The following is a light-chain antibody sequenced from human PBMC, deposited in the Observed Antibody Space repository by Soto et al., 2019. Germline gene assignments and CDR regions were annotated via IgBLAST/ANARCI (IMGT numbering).Light chain of an antibody. V-gene: IGKV3-20*01. J-gene: IGKJ1*01. Sequence: EIVLTQSPGTLSLSPGERATLSCRSSQSVASRNLAGYQQKSGQAPRLLIYGASSRAIHTPDRFSGSGSGTDFTLTISGLEPEDFAVYYCQHFGNSLWTFGQGTKVDIK. CDR2: GAS. CDR1: QSVASRN. CDR3: QHFGNSLWT.